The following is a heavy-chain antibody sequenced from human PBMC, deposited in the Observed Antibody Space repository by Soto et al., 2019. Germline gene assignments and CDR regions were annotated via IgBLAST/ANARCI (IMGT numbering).Heavy chain of an antibody. D-gene: IGHD2-21*02. CDR3: ARLAYCGGDCYSRYYFDY. Sequence: GGSLRLSCAASGFTFSSYGMHWVRQAPGKGLEWVAVIWYDGSNKYYADSVKGRFTISRDNSKNTLYLQMNSLRAEDTAVYYCARLAYCGGDCYSRYYFDYWGQGTLVTVSS. J-gene: IGHJ4*02. V-gene: IGHV3-33*01. CDR1: GFTFSSYG. CDR2: IWYDGSNK.